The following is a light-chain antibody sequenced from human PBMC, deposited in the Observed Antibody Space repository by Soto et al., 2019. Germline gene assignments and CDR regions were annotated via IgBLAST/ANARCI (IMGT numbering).Light chain of an antibody. CDR3: SSYTSTSTLV. V-gene: IGLV2-14*01. CDR1: SSDVGGYNY. J-gene: IGLJ1*01. Sequence: QSVLTQPASVSGSPGQSITISCTGTSSDVGGYNYVSWYQQHPGKAPKLMIYDVSLRPSGISNRFSGSKSGNTAPLTISGLQAEDEADYYRSSYTSTSTLVFGTGTKVTVL. CDR2: DVS.